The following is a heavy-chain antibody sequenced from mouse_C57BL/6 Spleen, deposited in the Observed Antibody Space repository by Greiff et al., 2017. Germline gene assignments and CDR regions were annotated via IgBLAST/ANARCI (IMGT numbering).Heavy chain of an antibody. D-gene: IGHD1-1*01. CDR1: GFNIKDYY. Sequence: EVQLQQSGAELVRPGASVKLSCTASGFNIKDYYMHWVKQRPEQGLEWIGRLDPEDGDTEYAPKFQGKATMTADTSSHTAYLQLSSLTSEDTAVYYCTTHYYGSSPPYWYFDVWGTGTTVTVSS. V-gene: IGHV14-1*01. CDR3: TTHYYGSSPPYWYFDV. CDR2: LDPEDGDT. J-gene: IGHJ1*03.